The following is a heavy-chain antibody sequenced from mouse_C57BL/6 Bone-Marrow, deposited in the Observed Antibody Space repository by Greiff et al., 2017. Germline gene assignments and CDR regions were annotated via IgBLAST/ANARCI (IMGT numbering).Heavy chain of an antibody. Sequence: QVTLKVSGPGILQSSQTLSLTCSFSGFSLSTSGMGVSWIRQPSGKGLEWLAHLYWDDDKRHNPSLQSRLTISKDTSRNQVSLKLTSVDTADTATYYCARYDYERAFDYWGQGTTRPVSS. V-gene: IGHV8-12*01. J-gene: IGHJ2*01. CDR3: ARYDYERAFDY. CDR2: LYWDDDK. D-gene: IGHD2-4*01. CDR1: GFSLSTSGMG.